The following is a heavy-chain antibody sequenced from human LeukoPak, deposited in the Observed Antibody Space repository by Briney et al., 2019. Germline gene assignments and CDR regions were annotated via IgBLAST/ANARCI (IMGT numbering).Heavy chain of an antibody. CDR2: INGSGGST. J-gene: IGHJ4*02. Sequence: GGSLRLSCAASGFTFSSYAMNWVRQAPGKGVEWVSGINGSGGSTYYADSVKGRFTISRDNSKNTLYLQMNNLRAEDTAVYYCAKGRGIVVVTGPDYWGQGTLVTVSS. CDR3: AKGRGIVVVTGPDY. V-gene: IGHV3-23*01. D-gene: IGHD2-21*02. CDR1: GFTFSSYA.